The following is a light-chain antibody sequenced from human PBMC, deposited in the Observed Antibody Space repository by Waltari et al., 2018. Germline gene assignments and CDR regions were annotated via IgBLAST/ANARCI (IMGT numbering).Light chain of an antibody. CDR3: QIWDNNSDHMV. J-gene: IGLJ2*01. V-gene: IGLV3-21*03. CDR2: DDT. Sequence: SYVLTQPPSVSVAPGKTAIITCGGNNIGTKSIHWYQQKPGQAPLLVVYDDTNRPSGIPGRFSGASSRKAATLTVRRVEAGDEADYYCQIWDNNSDHMVFGGGTRLTVL. CDR1: NIGTKS.